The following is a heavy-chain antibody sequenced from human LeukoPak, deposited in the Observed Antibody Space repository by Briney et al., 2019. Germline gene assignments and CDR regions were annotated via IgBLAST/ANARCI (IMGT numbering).Heavy chain of an antibody. Sequence: SGGSLRLSCAASGLTFSDYFMGWIRQAPGKGLEWVAHISTTSIIVDYADSVKGRFTISRDNAENSLYLQMSSLRVEDTAVYYCVGGGGTTWAVGYNWFDPWGQGTLVTVSS. V-gene: IGHV3-11*01. CDR1: GLTFSDYF. D-gene: IGHD1-1*01. CDR2: ISTTSIIV. CDR3: VGGGGTTWAVGYNWFDP. J-gene: IGHJ5*02.